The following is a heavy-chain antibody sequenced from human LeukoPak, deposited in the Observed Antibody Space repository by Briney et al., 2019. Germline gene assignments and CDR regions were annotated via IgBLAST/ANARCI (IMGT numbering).Heavy chain of an antibody. J-gene: IGHJ4*02. CDR2: VYYTGST. D-gene: IGHD3-9*01. V-gene: IGHV4-59*01. Sequence: SETLSLTCTVSGGYISTDYWSWIRQPPGKGLEWIGYVYYTGSTNYNPSLKSRVTISVDTSKNQFSLKLGSVAAADTAVFYCARSQGKNDWSYFDSWGQGTLVTVSS. CDR3: ARSQGKNDWSYFDS. CDR1: GGYISTDY.